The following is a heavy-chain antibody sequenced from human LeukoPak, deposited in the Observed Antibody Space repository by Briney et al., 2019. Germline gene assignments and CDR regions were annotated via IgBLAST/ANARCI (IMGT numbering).Heavy chain of an antibody. J-gene: IGHJ4*02. Sequence: ASVKVSCKASGYTFTSYGISWVRQAPGQGLEWMGWISAYNGNTNYAQKLQGRVTMTTDTSTSTAYMELRSLRSDDTAVYYCARGDYYYDSSGYSHFDYWGQGTLVTVSS. V-gene: IGHV1-18*01. CDR1: GYTFTSYG. CDR2: ISAYNGNT. D-gene: IGHD3-22*01. CDR3: ARGDYYYDSSGYSHFDY.